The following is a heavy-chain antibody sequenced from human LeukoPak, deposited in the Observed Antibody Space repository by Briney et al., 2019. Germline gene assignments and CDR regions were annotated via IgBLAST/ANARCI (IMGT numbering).Heavy chain of an antibody. CDR1: GFTFSSFT. D-gene: IGHD2-21*02. CDR3: AMNVWAQGDTAVIGPFDP. CDR2: ISSSSSYI. Sequence: GRSLRLSCAASGFTFSSFTMNWVRQAPGKGLEWVSSISSSSSYIYSADSVKGRFTISRDNARNSLYLRMNSLRAEDTAAYYCAMNVWAQGDTAVIGPFDPWGQGTLVIVSS. V-gene: IGHV3-21*01. J-gene: IGHJ5*02.